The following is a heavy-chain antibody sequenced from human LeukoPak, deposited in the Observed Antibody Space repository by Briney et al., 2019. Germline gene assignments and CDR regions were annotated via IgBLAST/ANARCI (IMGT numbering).Heavy chain of an antibody. D-gene: IGHD3-10*02. V-gene: IGHV4-39*01. CDR1: GGSISSRSYY. CDR2: IFYSGCT. CDR3: AGHPLKAYVSDWFDP. J-gene: IGHJ5*02. Sequence: PSETLSLTCTVSGGSISSRSYYWGWLRQPPGKGLEWIASIFYSGCTYHNPSLKSRVTISVDTSKSQFSLKLSSVTAADTAVYFCAGHPLKAYVSDWFDPWGQGTLVTVSS.